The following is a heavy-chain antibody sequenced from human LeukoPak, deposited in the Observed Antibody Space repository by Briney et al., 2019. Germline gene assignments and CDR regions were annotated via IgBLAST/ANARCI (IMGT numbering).Heavy chain of an antibody. Sequence: ASVKVSCKASGYTFTGYYIHWVRQAPGQGLEWMGCINPNSGGTNYAQNFQGRVTMTRDTSISTAYMELSRLRSDDTAVYYCARDYEGAVVKYWGQGTLVTVSS. CDR3: ARDYEGAVVKY. J-gene: IGHJ4*02. D-gene: IGHD6-19*01. V-gene: IGHV1-2*02. CDR1: GYTFTGYY. CDR2: INPNSGGT.